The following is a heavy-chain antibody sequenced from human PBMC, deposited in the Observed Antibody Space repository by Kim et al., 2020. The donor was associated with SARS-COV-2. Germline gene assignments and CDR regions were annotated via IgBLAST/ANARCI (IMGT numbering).Heavy chain of an antibody. V-gene: IGHV4-61*02. CDR1: GGSISSGSYY. CDR2: IYTSGST. J-gene: IGHJ4*02. Sequence: SETLSLTCTVSGGSISSGSYYWSWIRQPAGKGLEWIGRIYTSGSTNYNPSLKSRVTISVDTSKNQFSLKLSSVTAADTAVYYCAREVKWLGTIDYWGQGTLVTVSS. CDR3: AREVKWLGTIDY. D-gene: IGHD6-19*01.